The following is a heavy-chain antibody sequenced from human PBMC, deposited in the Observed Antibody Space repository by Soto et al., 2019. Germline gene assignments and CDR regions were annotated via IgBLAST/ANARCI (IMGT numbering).Heavy chain of an antibody. Sequence: ASVKVSCKASGYTFTSYAMHWVRQAPGQRLEWMGWINAGNGNTKYSQKFQGRVTITRDTSASTAYMELSSLRSEDTAVFYCARDKRYCSSTSCYPGMDVWGQGTTVTVSS. CDR1: GYTFTSYA. V-gene: IGHV1-3*01. D-gene: IGHD2-2*01. CDR3: ARDKRYCSSTSCYPGMDV. CDR2: INAGNGNT. J-gene: IGHJ6*02.